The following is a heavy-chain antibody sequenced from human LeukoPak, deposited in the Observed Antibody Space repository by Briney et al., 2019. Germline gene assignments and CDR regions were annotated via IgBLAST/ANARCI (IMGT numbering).Heavy chain of an antibody. J-gene: IGHJ4*02. CDR3: ARESVVIPAASDY. V-gene: IGHV4-30-4*01. CDR2: IYYSGST. CDR1: GGSISSGDYY. D-gene: IGHD2-2*01. Sequence: SETLSLTCTVSGGSISSGDYYWSWIRQPPGKGLEWIGYIYYSGSTYYNPSLKSLLTISVDTSKNQFSLKLSSVTSADTAVYYCARESVVIPAASDYWGQGTLVTVSS.